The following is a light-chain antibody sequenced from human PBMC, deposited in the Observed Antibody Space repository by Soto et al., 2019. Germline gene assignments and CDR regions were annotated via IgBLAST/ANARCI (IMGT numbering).Light chain of an antibody. CDR3: QQYNKWRT. CDR2: GAS. V-gene: IGKV3-15*01. CDR1: ESVSSN. Sequence: EIVMTQSPATLSVSPGERATLSCRASESVSSNLAWYQQKPGQAPRLLIYGASTRATGIPARISGSGSGTEFTLTISSLQSEYFAFYYCQQYNKWRTFGQGTKVEVK. J-gene: IGKJ1*01.